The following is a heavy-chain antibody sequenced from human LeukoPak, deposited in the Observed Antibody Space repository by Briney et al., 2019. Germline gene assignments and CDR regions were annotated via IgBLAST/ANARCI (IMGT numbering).Heavy chain of an antibody. D-gene: IGHD4-17*01. CDR3: ARHGSTVTTARFDP. Sequence: PSETLSLTCTDSGGPLSSYYWSWIRQPPGKGLDWIGYIYSSGSTNYNPSLKSRLTISVDTSKNQFSLKLSSVTAADTAVYYCARHGSTVTTARFDPWGQGTLVTVSS. CDR1: GGPLSSYY. V-gene: IGHV4-59*01. CDR2: IYSSGST. J-gene: IGHJ5*02.